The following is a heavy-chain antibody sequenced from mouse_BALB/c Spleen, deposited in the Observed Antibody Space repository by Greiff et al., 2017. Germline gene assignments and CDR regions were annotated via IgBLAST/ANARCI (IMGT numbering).Heavy chain of an antibody. Sequence: EVHLVESGGGLVQPGGSRKLSCAASGFTFSSFGMHWVRQAPEKGLEWVAYISSGSSTIYYADTVKGRFTISRDNPKNTLFLQMTSLRSEDTAMYYCARGAITGAWFAYWGQGTLVTVSA. D-gene: IGHD2-4*01. CDR3: ARGAITGAWFAY. CDR1: GFTFSSFG. CDR2: ISSGSSTI. V-gene: IGHV5-17*02. J-gene: IGHJ3*01.